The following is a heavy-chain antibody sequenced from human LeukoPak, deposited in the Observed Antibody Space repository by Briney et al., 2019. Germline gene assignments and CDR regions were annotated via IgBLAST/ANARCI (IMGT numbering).Heavy chain of an antibody. CDR2: ISSSSNYI. V-gene: IGHV3-21*01. Sequence: GGSLRLSCAASGFTFSSYSMNWVRQAPGKGLEWASSISSSSNYIYYADSVKGRFTISRDNAKNSLYLQMNSLRAEDTAVYYCARANHVGFWSQGTLVTVSS. CDR1: GFTFSSYS. J-gene: IGHJ4*02. D-gene: IGHD1-14*01. CDR3: ARANHVGF.